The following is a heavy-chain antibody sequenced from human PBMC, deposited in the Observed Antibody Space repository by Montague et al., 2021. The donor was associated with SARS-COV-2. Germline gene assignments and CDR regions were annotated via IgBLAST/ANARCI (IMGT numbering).Heavy chain of an antibody. J-gene: IGHJ1*01. CDR3: GRIGYESVGYYYIFPD. Sequence: SETLSLTCTVSGASVRSGNSYWNWIRQPPGRGLERIGYIPYSGSTNNRSPLNSRGTISVETSNNQSSLKVISATAAETAVYYCGRIGYESVGYYYIFPDWGQGTLVTVSS. D-gene: IGHD3-22*01. CDR2: IPYSGST. V-gene: IGHV4-61*01. CDR1: GASVRSGNSY.